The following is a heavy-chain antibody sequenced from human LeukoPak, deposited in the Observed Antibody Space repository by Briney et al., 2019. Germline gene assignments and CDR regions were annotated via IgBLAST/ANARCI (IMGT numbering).Heavy chain of an antibody. D-gene: IGHD6-19*01. CDR2: INHSGST. CDR1: GGSFSGYY. Sequence: SETLSLTCAVYGGSFSGYYRSWIRQPPGKGLEWIGEINHSGSTNYNPSLKSRVTISVDTSKNQFSLNLSSVTEADTAVYYCARAPVTGSGIYWGQGTLVTVSS. J-gene: IGHJ4*02. CDR3: ARAPVTGSGIY. V-gene: IGHV4-34*01.